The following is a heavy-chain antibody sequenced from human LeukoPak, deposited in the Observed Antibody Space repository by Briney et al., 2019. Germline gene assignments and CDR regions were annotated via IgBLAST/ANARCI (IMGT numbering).Heavy chain of an antibody. CDR1: GYDFLSYA. V-gene: IGHV1-18*01. Sequence: ASVKVSCKASGYDFLSYAISWVRQAPGEGLEWMGWISVYNGNTNYVQNLQGRVTLTTDTSTSTAYMELRSLRSDDTAVYYCARDRRAPYYFDYWGQGTLVTVSS. D-gene: IGHD6-6*01. CDR3: ARDRRAPYYFDY. CDR2: ISVYNGNT. J-gene: IGHJ4*02.